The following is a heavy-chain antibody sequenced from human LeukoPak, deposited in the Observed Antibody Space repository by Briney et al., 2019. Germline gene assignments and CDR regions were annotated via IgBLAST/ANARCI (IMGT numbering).Heavy chain of an antibody. J-gene: IGHJ4*02. Sequence: GRSLRLSCAASGFTFSSYWMRWVRQAPGKGLEWVANIKQDGSEKNYVDSVKGRFTISRDNAKNSLYLQMNSLRAEDTAVYYCASGLELDYWGQGTLVTVSS. V-gene: IGHV3-7*03. CDR2: IKQDGSEK. CDR1: GFTFSSYW. CDR3: ASGLELDY.